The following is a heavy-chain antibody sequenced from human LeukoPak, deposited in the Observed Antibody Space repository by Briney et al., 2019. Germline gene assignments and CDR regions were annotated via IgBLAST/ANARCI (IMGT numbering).Heavy chain of an antibody. J-gene: IGHJ4*02. CDR3: ARGTWIQPPYFDY. V-gene: IGHV3-7*01. CDR2: IKQDGSEK. Sequence: GGSLILSCAASGFTFSSYWMSWVRQAPGKGLEWVANIKQDGSEKYYVDSVKGRFTISRDNAKNSLYLQMNSLRAEDTAVYYCARGTWIQPPYFDYWGQGTLVTVSS. CDR1: GFTFSSYW. D-gene: IGHD5-18*01.